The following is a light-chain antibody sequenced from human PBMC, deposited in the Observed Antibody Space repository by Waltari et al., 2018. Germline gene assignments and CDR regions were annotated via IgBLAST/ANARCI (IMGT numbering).Light chain of an antibody. Sequence: QSALTQPASVSGSPGQSITISCTGTSSDVGSYNLVSWYQQNPGKAPKLMIYEVNKRTSGVSDSFAGSKSGNTASLTISGLQTEDEADYYCCSHAGTTTYVFGTGTKVSVL. CDR2: EVN. V-gene: IGLV2-23*02. CDR3: CSHAGTTTYV. CDR1: SSDVGSYNL. J-gene: IGLJ1*01.